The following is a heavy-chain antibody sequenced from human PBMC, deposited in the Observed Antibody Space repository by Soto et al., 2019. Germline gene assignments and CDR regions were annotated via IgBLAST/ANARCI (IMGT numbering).Heavy chain of an antibody. CDR1: GYTFTGYY. CDR3: ARDQAGNSGYDFLGPATYYYYGMDV. D-gene: IGHD5-12*01. Sequence: GASVKVSCKASGYTFTGYYMHWVRQAPGQGLEWMGWINPNSGGTNYAQKFQGWVTMTRDTSISTAYMELSRLRSDDTAVYYCARDQAGNSGYDFLGPATYYYYGMDVWGQGTTVTVSS. V-gene: IGHV1-2*04. J-gene: IGHJ6*02. CDR2: INPNSGGT.